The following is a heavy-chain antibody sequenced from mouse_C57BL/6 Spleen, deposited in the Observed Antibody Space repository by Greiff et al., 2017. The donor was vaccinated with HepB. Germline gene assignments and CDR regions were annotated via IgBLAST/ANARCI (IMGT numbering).Heavy chain of an antibody. CDR1: GYTFTSYW. CDR3: ARWYYYGSGMDY. D-gene: IGHD1-1*01. J-gene: IGHJ4*01. CDR2: IHPNSGST. V-gene: IGHV1-64*01. Sequence: QVQLKQSGAELVKPGASVKLSCKASGYTFTSYWMHWVKQRPGQGLEWIGMIHPNSGSTNYNEKFKSKATLTVDKSSSTAYMQLSSLTSEDSAVYYCARWYYYGSGMDYWGQGTSVTVSS.